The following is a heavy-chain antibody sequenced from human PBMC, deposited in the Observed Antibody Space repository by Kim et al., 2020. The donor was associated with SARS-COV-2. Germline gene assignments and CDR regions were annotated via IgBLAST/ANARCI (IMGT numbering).Heavy chain of an antibody. V-gene: IGHV3-74*01. D-gene: IGHD1-26*01. CDR3: ARGGEVSRPSGSYGDC. CDR1: GFTFSSHW. J-gene: IGHJ4*02. Sequence: GGSLRLSCAASGFTFSSHWMLWVRQAPGKGLVWVSRINSDGTSTTYADSVKGRFTISRDNAKNTLYLQMNSLRAEDTAVYNCARGGEVSRPSGSYGDCWGQGTLVTVSS. CDR2: INSDGTST.